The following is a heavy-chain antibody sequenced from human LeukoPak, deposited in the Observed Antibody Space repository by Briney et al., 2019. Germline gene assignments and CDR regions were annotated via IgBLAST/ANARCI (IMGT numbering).Heavy chain of an antibody. D-gene: IGHD5-18*01. CDR3: ARADTAMVRIKDEYFQH. J-gene: IGHJ1*01. CDR2: IKQDGSEK. Sequence: GGSLRLSCATSGFTFSSYWMSWVRQAPGKGLEWVANIKQDGSEKYYVDSVKGRFTISRDNAKNSLYLQMNSLRAEDAAVYYCARADTAMVRIKDEYFQHWGQGTLVTVSS. CDR1: GFTFSSYW. V-gene: IGHV3-7*03.